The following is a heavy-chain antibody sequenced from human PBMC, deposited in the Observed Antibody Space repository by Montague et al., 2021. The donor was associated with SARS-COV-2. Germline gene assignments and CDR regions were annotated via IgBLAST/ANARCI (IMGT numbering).Heavy chain of an antibody. CDR3: AREGLHNWFDP. Sequence: SETLSLICTVSNGSINNYYWSWVRQPPGKRLEWIGYIYYRGSTNYNPSLESRVTMSIDTSKNQFSLKLRSVTAADTAVYFCAREGLHNWFDPWGQGTLVIVSS. V-gene: IGHV4-59*01. J-gene: IGHJ5*02. CDR1: NGSINNYY. CDR2: IYYRGST.